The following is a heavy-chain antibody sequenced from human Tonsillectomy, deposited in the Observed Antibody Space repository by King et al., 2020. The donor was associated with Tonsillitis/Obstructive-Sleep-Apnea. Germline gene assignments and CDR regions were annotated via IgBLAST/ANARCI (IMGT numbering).Heavy chain of an antibody. CDR2: INHRGSI. CDR1: GGSFSGYY. J-gene: IGHJ2*01. Sequence: VQLQQWGAGLLKPSETLSLTSAVYGGSFSGYYWSWIRQPPGKGLEWIGEINHRGSINYDPSLKSRVTISVDTSKNQFSLKLSSVPAADTAVYYCARGLANVDIVDTIPSWYFDLWGRGTLVTVSS. V-gene: IGHV4-34*01. CDR3: ARGLANVDIVDTIPSWYFDL. D-gene: IGHD5-12*01.